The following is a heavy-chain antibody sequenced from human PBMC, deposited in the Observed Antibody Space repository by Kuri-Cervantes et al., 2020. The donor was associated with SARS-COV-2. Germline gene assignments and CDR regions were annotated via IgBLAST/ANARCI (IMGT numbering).Heavy chain of an antibody. J-gene: IGHJ4*02. CDR3: ATGSYYRSPVDY. V-gene: IGHV1-69*04. Sequence: SVKVSCKASGGTLSSYAISWVRQAPGQGLEWMGRIIPILGIANYAQKFQGRVTITADKSTSTAYMELSSLRSEDTTVYYCATGSYYRSPVDYWGQGTLVTVSS. CDR1: GGTLSSYA. D-gene: IGHD1-26*01. CDR2: IIPILGIA.